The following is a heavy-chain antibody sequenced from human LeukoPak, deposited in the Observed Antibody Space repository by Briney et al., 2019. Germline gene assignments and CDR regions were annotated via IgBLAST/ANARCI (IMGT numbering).Heavy chain of an antibody. J-gene: IGHJ6*03. D-gene: IGHD6-6*01. V-gene: IGHV4-59*01. CDR1: GGSISSYY. CDR2: IYYSGFT. CDR3: ARYGSSSLRAGYYYYMDV. Sequence: SETLSLTCTVSGGSISSYYWSWIRQPPGKGMEDIGHIYYSGFTNYNPSLKSRVTMSVDTSKNQFSLKLSSVTAADTAVYYCARYGSSSLRAGYYYYMDVWGKGTTVTVSS.